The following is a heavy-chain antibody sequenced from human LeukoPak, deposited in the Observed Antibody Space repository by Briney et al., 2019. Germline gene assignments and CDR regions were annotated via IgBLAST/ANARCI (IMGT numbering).Heavy chain of an antibody. CDR2: ISGSGGST. J-gene: IGHJ3*02. Sequence: GGSLRLSCAVSGYTFSSYAMSWVRQAPGKGLEWVSGISGSGGSTYYADSVKGRFTISRDNSKNTLYLQINSLRAEDTAVYYCAKGGASSSYYYFRGSAFDIWGQGTMVTVSS. D-gene: IGHD3-22*01. CDR3: AKGGASSSYYYFRGSAFDI. CDR1: GYTFSSYA. V-gene: IGHV3-23*01.